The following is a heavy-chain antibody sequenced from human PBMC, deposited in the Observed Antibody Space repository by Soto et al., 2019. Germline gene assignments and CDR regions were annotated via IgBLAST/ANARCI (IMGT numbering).Heavy chain of an antibody. CDR1: GFTFSSYS. CDR3: ARARIAVAGTTVYYYGMDV. D-gene: IGHD6-19*01. J-gene: IGHJ6*01. Sequence: EVQLVESGGGLVKPGGSLRLSGAASGFTFSSYSMNWVRQAPGKGLEWVSSISISSSYIYYADSVKGRFTISRDNAKNSQYLQMNSLRAEDTAVYYCARARIAVAGTTVYYYGMDVWGQGTTVTVSS. V-gene: IGHV3-21*01. CDR2: ISISSSYI.